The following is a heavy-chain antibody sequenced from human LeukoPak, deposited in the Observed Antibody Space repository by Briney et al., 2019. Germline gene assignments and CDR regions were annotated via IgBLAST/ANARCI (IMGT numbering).Heavy chain of an antibody. CDR1: GYTLTSYD. Sequence: ASVKVSCKASGYTLTSYDINWVRQATGQGLESMGLMNPNSGNTGYAQKFQGRVTITRNTSISTAYMELSSLRLEDTAVYYCARRGRSARGSHPWAQGPLATVSS. J-gene: IGHJ5*02. V-gene: IGHV1-8*03. CDR2: MNPNSGNT. CDR3: ARRGRSARGSHP. D-gene: IGHD6-6*01.